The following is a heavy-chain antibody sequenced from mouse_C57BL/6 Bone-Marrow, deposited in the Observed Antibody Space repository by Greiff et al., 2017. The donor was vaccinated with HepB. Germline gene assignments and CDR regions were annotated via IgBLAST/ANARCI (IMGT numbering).Heavy chain of an antibody. CDR2: ISDGGSYT. Sequence: DVMLVESGGGLVKPGGSLKLSCAASGFTFSSYAMSWVRQTPEKRLEWVATISDGGSYTYYPDNVKGRFTISRDNAKNNLYLQMSHLKSEDTAMYYCARDGLLLDFDYWGQGTTLTVSS. J-gene: IGHJ2*01. CDR3: ARDGLLLDFDY. V-gene: IGHV5-4*01. CDR1: GFTFSSYA. D-gene: IGHD2-3*01.